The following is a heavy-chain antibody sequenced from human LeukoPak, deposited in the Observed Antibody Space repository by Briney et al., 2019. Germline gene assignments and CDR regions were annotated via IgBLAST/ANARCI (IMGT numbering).Heavy chain of an antibody. J-gene: IGHJ4*02. D-gene: IGHD3-3*01. CDR3: AKDRSSYYDFWSGYEGLDY. CDR1: GFTFSSYG. Sequence: PGGSLRLSCAASGFTFSSYGMHWVRQAPGKGLEWVAVIWYDGSNKYYADSVKGRFTISRDNSKDTLYLQMNSLRAEDTAVYYCAKDRSSYYDFWSGYEGLDYWGQGTLVTVSS. V-gene: IGHV3-33*06. CDR2: IWYDGSNK.